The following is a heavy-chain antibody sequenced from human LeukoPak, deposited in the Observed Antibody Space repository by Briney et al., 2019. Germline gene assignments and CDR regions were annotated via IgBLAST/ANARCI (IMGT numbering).Heavy chain of an antibody. V-gene: IGHV6-1*01. D-gene: IGHD3/OR15-3a*01. J-gene: IGHJ6*03. CDR3: ARLRGLVNEYYYYYMDV. CDR1: GDSVSRNTAG. Sequence: KTSQTLSLTCAISGDSVSRNTAGWSWIRQSPSRGLEWLGRTYYRSKWYSDFAPSVRNRITINPDTSKNQFSLKLSSVTAADTAVYYCARLRGLVNEYYYYYMDVWGKGTTVTISS. CDR2: TYYRSKWYS.